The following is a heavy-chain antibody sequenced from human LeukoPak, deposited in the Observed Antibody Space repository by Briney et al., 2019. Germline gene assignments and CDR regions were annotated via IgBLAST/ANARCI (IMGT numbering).Heavy chain of an antibody. CDR3: ARDAGYYDSSGYYYEAYYYYMDV. V-gene: IGHV7-4-1*02. D-gene: IGHD3-22*01. Sequence: GSVKVSCKASGYTFTSYAMNWVRQAPGQGLEWMGWINTNTGNPTYAQGFTGRFVFSLDTSVSTAYLQTSSLKAEDTAVYYCARDAGYYDSSGYYYEAYYYYMDVWGKGTTVTVSS. J-gene: IGHJ6*03. CDR2: INTNTGNP. CDR1: GYTFTSYA.